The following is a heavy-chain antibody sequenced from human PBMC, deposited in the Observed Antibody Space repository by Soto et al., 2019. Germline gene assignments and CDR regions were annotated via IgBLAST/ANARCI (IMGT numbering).Heavy chain of an antibody. J-gene: IGHJ5*02. D-gene: IGHD3-10*01. CDR3: AGYYYGSGSTSP. Sequence: SETLSLTCTVSGGSISSYYWSWIRQPPGKGLEWIGYIYYSGSTNYNPSLKSRVTISVDTSKNQFSLKLSSVTAADTAVYYCAGYYYGSGSTSPWGQGTLVTVSS. CDR1: GGSISSYY. CDR2: IYYSGST. V-gene: IGHV4-59*01.